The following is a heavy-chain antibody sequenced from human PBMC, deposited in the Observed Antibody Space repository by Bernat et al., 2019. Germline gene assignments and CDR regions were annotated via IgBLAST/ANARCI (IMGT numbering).Heavy chain of an antibody. CDR1: GFMFSIYW. Sequence: EVQLVESGGALVQPGGSLRLSCAASGFMFSIYWMTWVRQTPGKGLEWVASIKEDGSEKYYVDSVRGRFTISRDNAKNSLFLQLNSLRAEDTAVYYCAKLSDYGYWGQGTLVTVSS. V-gene: IGHV3-7*01. CDR3: AKLSDYGY. CDR2: IKEDGSEK. J-gene: IGHJ4*02. D-gene: IGHD4-17*01.